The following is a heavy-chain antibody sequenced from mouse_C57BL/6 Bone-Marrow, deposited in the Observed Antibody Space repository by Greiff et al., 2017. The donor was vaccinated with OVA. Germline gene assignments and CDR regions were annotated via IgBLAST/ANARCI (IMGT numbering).Heavy chain of an antibody. D-gene: IGHD1-1*01. V-gene: IGHV2-3*01. CDR3: AKRGNYGSSPRWYFDD. CDR1: GFSLTSYG. CDR2: IWGDGST. J-gene: IGHJ1*03. Sequence: VKLVESGPGLVAPSQSLSITCTVSGFSLTSYGVSWVRQPPGKGLEWLGVIWGDGSTNNHSALISRQSISKDNSNNKVFLKQNSLQTDDTATYCGAKRGNYGSSPRWYFDDWGTGTTVTVSS.